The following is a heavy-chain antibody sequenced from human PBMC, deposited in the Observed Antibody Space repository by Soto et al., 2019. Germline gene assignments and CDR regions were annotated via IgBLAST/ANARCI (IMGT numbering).Heavy chain of an antibody. J-gene: IGHJ6*02. CDR1: GDTFKNCV. CDR2: IIPLFGTT. D-gene: IGHD3-10*01. CDR3: AAELGFGKLSVV. V-gene: IGHV1-69*01. Sequence: QVQVVQSGVEVRRPGSSVKVSCKASGDTFKNCVISWVRQAPGQGLEWMGGIIPLFGTTDFAQRFQGRLTITTDESTTTAYMELSRLRSEDTATYYCAAELGFGKLSVVRAQGTTVIVSS.